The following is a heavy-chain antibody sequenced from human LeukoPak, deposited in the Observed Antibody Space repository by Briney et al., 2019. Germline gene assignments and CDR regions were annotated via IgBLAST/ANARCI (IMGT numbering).Heavy chain of an antibody. J-gene: IGHJ4*02. Sequence: GGSLRLSCAASGFTFSSFGMHWVRQAPGKGLEWAAVIWYDGSNKNYADSVKGRFTISRDNSKNTLYLQMNSLRAEDTAVYYCARGKVLYAAFDYWGQGTLVTVSS. CDR1: GFTFSSFG. CDR2: IWYDGSNK. CDR3: ARGKVLYAAFDY. D-gene: IGHD2-2*02. V-gene: IGHV3-33*01.